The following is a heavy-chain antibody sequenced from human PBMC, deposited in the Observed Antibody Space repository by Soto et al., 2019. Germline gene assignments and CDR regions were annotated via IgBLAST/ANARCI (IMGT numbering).Heavy chain of an antibody. CDR1: GGSISSYY. J-gene: IGHJ4*02. V-gene: IGHV4-59*01. CDR2: IYYSGST. CDR3: ARDRDGNYGPNYFDY. Sequence: PSETLSLTCTVSGGSISSYYWSWIRQPPGKGLEWIGYIYYSGSTNYNPSLKSRVTISVDTSKNQFSLKLSSVTAADTAVYYCARDRDGNYGPNYFDYWGQGTLVTVSS. D-gene: IGHD1-7*01.